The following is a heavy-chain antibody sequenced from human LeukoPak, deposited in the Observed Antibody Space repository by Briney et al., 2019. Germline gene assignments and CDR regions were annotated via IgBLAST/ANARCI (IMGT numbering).Heavy chain of an antibody. CDR1: GGTLSGFG. CDR2: ISAYNGNT. Sequence: GASVKVSCKSSGGTLSGFGISWVRQAPGQGLEWMGWISAYNGNTNYAQKLQGRVTMTTDTSTSTAYMELRSLRSDDTAVYYRARGGMDYYDSSGQRTNWFDPWGQGTLVTVSS. J-gene: IGHJ5*02. V-gene: IGHV1-18*01. D-gene: IGHD3-22*01. CDR3: ARGGMDYYDSSGQRTNWFDP.